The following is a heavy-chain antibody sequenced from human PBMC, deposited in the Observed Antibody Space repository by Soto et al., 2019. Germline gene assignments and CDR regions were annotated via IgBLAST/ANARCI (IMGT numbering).Heavy chain of an antibody. D-gene: IGHD4-17*01. Sequence: ASVKVSCKASGYTFTSYYMHWVRQAPAQGLEWMGIINPSGGSTSYAQKFQGRVTMTRDTSTSTVYMELSSLRSEDTAVYYCARDGSQTTVTTLDYYYGMDVWGQGTTVTVSS. CDR3: ARDGSQTTVTTLDYYYGMDV. J-gene: IGHJ6*02. CDR2: INPSGGST. V-gene: IGHV1-46*01. CDR1: GYTFTSYY.